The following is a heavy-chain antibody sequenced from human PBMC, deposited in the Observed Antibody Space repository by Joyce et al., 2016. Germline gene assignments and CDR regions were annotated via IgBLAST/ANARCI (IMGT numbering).Heavy chain of an antibody. Sequence: QLQLQESGPGLLKPSETLSLTCTFSGGSISTCTCYWGWIRQSPGKGLEWIGSIYYSGSTYYNQSLKNRVTIPVDTSKNQFSLNLTSVTAADTAVYYCARTKWIQWPDYWGQGTLVTVSS. CDR1: GGSISTCTCY. CDR2: IYYSGST. CDR3: ARTKWIQWPDY. J-gene: IGHJ4*02. V-gene: IGHV4-39*07. D-gene: IGHD5-24*01.